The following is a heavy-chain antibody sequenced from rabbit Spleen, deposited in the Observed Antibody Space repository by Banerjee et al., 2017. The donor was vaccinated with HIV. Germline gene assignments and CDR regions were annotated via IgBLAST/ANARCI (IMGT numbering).Heavy chain of an antibody. CDR3: ARDSGTSFSSYGMDL. D-gene: IGHD8-1*01. Sequence: QSLEESGGDLVKPGASLQLPGPASGFPFTYIAYLCWVRHPPGKGPEWIACVAAGVSLTSYYATWAKGRFTISKTSSTTVTLQMTSLTAADTATYFCARDSGTSFSSYGMDLWGQGTLVTVS. CDR1: GFPFTYIAY. J-gene: IGHJ6*01. CDR2: VAAGVSLTS. V-gene: IGHV1S40*01.